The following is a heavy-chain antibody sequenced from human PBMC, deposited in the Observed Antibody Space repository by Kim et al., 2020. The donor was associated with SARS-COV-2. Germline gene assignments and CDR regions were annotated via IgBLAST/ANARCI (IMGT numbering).Heavy chain of an antibody. V-gene: IGHV4-4*02. Sequence: SETLSLTCAVSGGSISSSNWWSWVRQPPGKGMEWIGEIYHSGSTNYNPSLKSRVTISVDKSKNQFSLKLSSVTAADTAVYYCASQVVAATGRIDYWGQGTLVTVSS. J-gene: IGHJ4*02. CDR3: ASQVVAATGRIDY. CDR1: GGSISSSNW. CDR2: IYHSGST. D-gene: IGHD2-15*01.